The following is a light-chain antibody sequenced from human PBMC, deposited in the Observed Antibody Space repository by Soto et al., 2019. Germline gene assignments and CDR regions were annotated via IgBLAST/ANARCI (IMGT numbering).Light chain of an antibody. CDR3: HERTNWPPGA. J-gene: IGKJ1*01. CDR2: GAY. Sequence: DIVLTQSPATLSLSPGERATLSCRASQSINSRLAWYQQRPGQAPRLLIYGAYIRASGVPARFSGDGSETDFTLTISSLAPEDFAVYYCHERTNWPPGAFGQGTKVEFK. CDR1: QSINSR. V-gene: IGKV3-11*01.